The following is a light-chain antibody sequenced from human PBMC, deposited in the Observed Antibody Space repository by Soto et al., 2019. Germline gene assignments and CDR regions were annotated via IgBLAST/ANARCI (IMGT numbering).Light chain of an antibody. CDR1: QDIDNY. CDR3: QQHDTRPTMT. CDR2: AAS. J-gene: IGKJ5*01. V-gene: IGKV1-33*01. Sequence: IQVTQSPSSLSASVGESVTITCRASQDIDNYLNWYQHXPGEAPXLXXYAASYLETGVSTRFSGSGSGTDFSFTITNLRPEDSGKYYCQQHDTRPTMTFGQGTRLEIK.